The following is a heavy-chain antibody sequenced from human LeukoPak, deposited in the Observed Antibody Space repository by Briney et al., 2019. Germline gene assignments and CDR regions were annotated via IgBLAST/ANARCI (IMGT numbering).Heavy chain of an antibody. CDR3: AREEDRWFDP. CDR1: GGTFSSYA. CDR2: IIPIFGTA. J-gene: IGHJ5*02. Sequence: ASVKVSRKASGGTFSSYAISWVRQAPGQGLEWMGGIIPIFGTANYAQKFQGRVTITADESTSTAYMELSSLRSEDTAVYYCAREEDRWFDPWGQGTLVTVSS. V-gene: IGHV1-69*13.